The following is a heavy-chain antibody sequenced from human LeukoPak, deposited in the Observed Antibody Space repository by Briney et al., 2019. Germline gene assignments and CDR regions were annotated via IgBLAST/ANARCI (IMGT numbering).Heavy chain of an antibody. CDR1: GGSFSGYY. Sequence: SETLSLTCAVYGGSFSGYYWSWIRQPPGKGLEWIGEINHSGSTNYNPSIKSRVTISVDTSKNQFSLKLSSVTAADTAVYYCARGHGMDVWGQGTTVTVSS. CDR2: INHSGST. J-gene: IGHJ6*02. CDR3: ARGHGMDV. V-gene: IGHV4-34*01.